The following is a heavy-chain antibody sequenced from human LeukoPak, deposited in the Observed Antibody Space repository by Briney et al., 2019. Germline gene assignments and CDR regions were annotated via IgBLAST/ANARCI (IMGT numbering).Heavy chain of an antibody. CDR2: IKQDGSEK. D-gene: IGHD3-16*01. Sequence: GGSLRLSCAASGFTFSSYWMSWVRQAPGKGLEWVANIKQDGSEKYYVDSVKGRFTISRDNAKNSLYLQMNSLRAEDTAVYYCAATPSMITVGGVTAEEGYWGQGTLVTVSS. J-gene: IGHJ4*02. CDR1: GFTFSSYW. CDR3: AATPSMITVGGVTAEEGY. V-gene: IGHV3-7*01.